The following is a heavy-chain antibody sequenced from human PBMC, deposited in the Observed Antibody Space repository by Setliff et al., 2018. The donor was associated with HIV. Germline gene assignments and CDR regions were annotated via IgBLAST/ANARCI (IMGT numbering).Heavy chain of an antibody. CDR1: GGSISSGSYY. CDR2: IYTSGST. CDR3: ARDRLYCSGGSCYSVGPNDVFDI. V-gene: IGHV4-61*02. Sequence: SETLSLTCIVSGGSISSGSYYWSWIRPPAGKGLEWIGRIYTSGSTNYNPSLQSRVTISVDTSKNQYSLKLSSVTAADTAVYYCARDRLYCSGGSCYSVGPNDVFDIWGQGTMVTVSS. J-gene: IGHJ3*02. D-gene: IGHD2-15*01.